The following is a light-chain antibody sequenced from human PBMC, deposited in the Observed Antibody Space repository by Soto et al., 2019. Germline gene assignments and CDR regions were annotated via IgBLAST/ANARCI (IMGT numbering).Light chain of an antibody. J-gene: IGLJ1*01. CDR1: SSNIGAGYD. V-gene: IGLV1-40*01. CDR3: QSYDSSLSGYV. CDR2: VNT. Sequence: QSVLTQRPSVSGAPGQRVTISCTGSSSNIGAGYDVHWYQQLPGTAPKLLIYVNTNRPSGVPDRFSGSKSGTSASLAITGLQAEDEADYYCQSYDSSLSGYVFGTGTKVTVL.